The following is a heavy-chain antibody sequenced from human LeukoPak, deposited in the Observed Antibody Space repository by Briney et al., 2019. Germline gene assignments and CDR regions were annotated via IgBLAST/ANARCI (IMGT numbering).Heavy chain of an antibody. CDR1: GYTFTSYD. J-gene: IGHJ4*02. Sequence: ASVKVSCKASGYTFTSYDFSWVRPAPGQGLEWMGWISAYNGDTNYAQNLQGRVTMTTDTSTSTAYMELRRLRSDYTAVYYCARDPQRNYFDFWGQGTLVTVSS. CDR3: ARDPQRNYFDF. V-gene: IGHV1-18*01. CDR2: ISAYNGDT.